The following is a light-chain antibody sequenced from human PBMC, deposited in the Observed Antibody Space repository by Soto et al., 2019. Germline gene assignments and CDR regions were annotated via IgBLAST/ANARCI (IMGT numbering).Light chain of an antibody. V-gene: IGLV1-44*01. CDR3: ASWDDSLNGL. Sequence: QSVLTQPPSASGTPGQRVTISCSGSSSNVGSNTVSWYQQLPGTAPKLLIYSDNQRPSGVPDRFSASKSGTSASLAISGLQSEDEADYYCASWDDSLNGLFGGGTQLTVL. J-gene: IGLJ3*02. CDR1: SSNVGSNT. CDR2: SDN.